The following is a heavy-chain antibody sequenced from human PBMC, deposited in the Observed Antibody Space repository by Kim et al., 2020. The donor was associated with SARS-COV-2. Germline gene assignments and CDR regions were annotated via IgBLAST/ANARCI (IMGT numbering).Heavy chain of an antibody. D-gene: IGHD3-22*01. J-gene: IGHJ6*02. V-gene: IGHV4-34*01. CDR3: ARAWGDRSGKPTSGMDV. Sequence: LKSRVTISVDTAKNQFSLKLSSVTAADTAVYYGARAWGDRSGKPTSGMDVWGQGTTVTVSS.